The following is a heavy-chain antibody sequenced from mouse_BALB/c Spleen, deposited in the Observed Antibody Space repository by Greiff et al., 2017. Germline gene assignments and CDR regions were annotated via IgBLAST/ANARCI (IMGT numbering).Heavy chain of an antibody. V-gene: IGHV14-3*02. CDR2: IDPANGNT. CDR3: ARPDYYGSSCFAY. D-gene: IGHD1-1*01. Sequence: VQLKQSGAELVKPGASVKLSCTASGFNIKDTYMHWVKQRPEQGLEWIGRIDPANGNTKYDPKFQGKATITADTSSNTAYLQLSSLTSEDTAVYYCARPDYYGSSCFAYWGQGTLVTVSA. CDR1: GFNIKDTY. J-gene: IGHJ3*01.